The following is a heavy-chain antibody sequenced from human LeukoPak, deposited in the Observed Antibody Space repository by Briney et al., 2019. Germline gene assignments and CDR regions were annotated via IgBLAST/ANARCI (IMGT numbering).Heavy chain of an antibody. D-gene: IGHD1-26*01. Sequence: RGESLKISCKGSGYSFSTYWIGWVRQMPGKGPEWMGIIYPGDSDARYRPSFQGQVTISADKSISTAYLQWSSLKASDTAMYYCARAHSVGATLGGAFDIWGQGTMVTVSS. CDR1: GYSFSTYW. CDR3: ARAHSVGATLGGAFDI. CDR2: IYPGDSDA. J-gene: IGHJ3*02. V-gene: IGHV5-51*01.